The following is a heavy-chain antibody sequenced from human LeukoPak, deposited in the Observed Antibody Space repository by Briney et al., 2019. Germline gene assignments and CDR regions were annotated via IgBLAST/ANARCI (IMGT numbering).Heavy chain of an antibody. J-gene: IGHJ6*04. CDR2: IIPIFGTA. CDR1: GGTFSSYA. CDR3: ARGGYSNPPMDV. D-gene: IGHD4-11*01. V-gene: IGHV1-69*05. Sequence: ASVKVSCKASGGTFSSYAISWVRQAPGQGLEWMGGIIPIFGTANYAQKFQGRVTITTDESTSTAYMELSSLRSEDTAVYYCARGGYSNPPMDVWGKGTTVTVSS.